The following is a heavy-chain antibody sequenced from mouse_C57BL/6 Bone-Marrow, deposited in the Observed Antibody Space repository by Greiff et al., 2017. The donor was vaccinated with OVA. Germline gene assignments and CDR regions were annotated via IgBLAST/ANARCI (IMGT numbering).Heavy chain of an antibody. D-gene: IGHD1-1*01. V-gene: IGHV3-6*01. CDR1: GYSITSGYY. CDR3: ARGGIYYYWYFDV. Sequence: EVKLMESGPGLVKPSQSLSLTCSVTGYSITSGYYWNWIRQFPGNKLEWMGYISYDGSNNYNPSLKNRISITRDTSKNQFFLKLNSVTTEDTATYDCARGGIYYYWYFDVWGTGTTVTVSS. CDR2: ISYDGSN. J-gene: IGHJ1*03.